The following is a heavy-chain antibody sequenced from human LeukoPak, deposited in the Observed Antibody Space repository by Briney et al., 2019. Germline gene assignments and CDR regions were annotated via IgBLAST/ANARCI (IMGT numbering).Heavy chain of an antibody. V-gene: IGHV4-59*01. D-gene: IGHD6-19*01. CDR3: ARGWQWFDI. J-gene: IGHJ3*02. CDR1: GGSINGYY. CDR2: IYYTGST. Sequence: SETLSLTCTVPGGSINGYYWSWIRQPPGKGLAWIGYIYYTGSTNYNPSLKSRVTMSVDRSKNQFSLKLTSVTAADTAVYYCARGWQWFDIWGQGTMVTVSS.